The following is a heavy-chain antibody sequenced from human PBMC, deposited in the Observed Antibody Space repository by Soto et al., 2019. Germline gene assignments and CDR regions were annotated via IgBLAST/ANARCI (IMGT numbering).Heavy chain of an antibody. V-gene: IGHV6-1*01. CDR1: WDSVSSTSAV. Sequence: SQTLSLTCAISWDSVSSTSAVWNWIRQSPSRGLEWLGRTYYRSEWHNEYAVSVRSRITVNPDTSKNQFSLQLDSVTPEDTAIYYCSRGGAAAGFDYWGQGTMVTVSS. J-gene: IGHJ4*02. D-gene: IGHD6-13*01. CDR2: TYYRSEWHN. CDR3: SRGGAAAGFDY.